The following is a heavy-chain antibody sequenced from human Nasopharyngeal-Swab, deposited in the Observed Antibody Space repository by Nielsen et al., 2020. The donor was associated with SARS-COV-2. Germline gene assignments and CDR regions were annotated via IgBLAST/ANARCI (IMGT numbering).Heavy chain of an antibody. CDR1: GYTFANYG. V-gene: IGHV1-18*01. CDR3: ARGNGWYPDH. CDR2: ISVYNGNT. D-gene: IGHD6-19*01. Sequence: ASLQVSCKASGYTFANYGVIWVRRAPGQGLVWMGWISVYNGNTGYAQNFQGRVTMTTDTSTNTGYLELRSLRSDDTAVYYCARGNGWYPDHWGQGTLVTVSS. J-gene: IGHJ4*02.